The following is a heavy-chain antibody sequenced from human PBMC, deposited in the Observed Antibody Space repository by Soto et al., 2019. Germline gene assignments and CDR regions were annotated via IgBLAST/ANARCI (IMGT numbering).Heavy chain of an antibody. V-gene: IGHV1-8*01. CDR3: ARRDVMVYYYYYGMDV. CDR2: MNPNSGNT. Sequence: GASVKVSCKASGYTFTSYDINWVRQATGQGLEWMGWMNPNSGNTGYAQKFQGRVTMTRNTSISTAYMELSSLRSEDTAVYYCARRDVMVYYYYYGMDVWGQGTTVTVSS. J-gene: IGHJ6*02. D-gene: IGHD2-8*01. CDR1: GYTFTSYD.